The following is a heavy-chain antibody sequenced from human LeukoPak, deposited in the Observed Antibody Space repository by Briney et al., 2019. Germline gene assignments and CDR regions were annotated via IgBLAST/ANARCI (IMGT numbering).Heavy chain of an antibody. J-gene: IGHJ3*02. D-gene: IGHD5-18*01. CDR3: ARRLFLGYSYGLEAFDI. V-gene: IGHV4-39*01. Sequence: SETLSLTCTVSGGSISSSSYYWGWIRQPPGKGLDWIGSIYYSGSTYYNPSLKSRVTISADTSKNQLSLKLSSVTAADTAVYYCARRLFLGYSYGLEAFDIWGQGTMVTVSS. CDR1: GGSISSSSYY. CDR2: IYYSGST.